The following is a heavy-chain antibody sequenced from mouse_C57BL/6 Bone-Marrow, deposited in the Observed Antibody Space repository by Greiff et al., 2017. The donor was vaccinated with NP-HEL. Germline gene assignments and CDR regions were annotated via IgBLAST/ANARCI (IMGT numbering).Heavy chain of an antibody. CDR1: GFTFSDYG. CDR3: ARLDYYGSSFAY. V-gene: IGHV5-15*04. CDR2: ISNLAYSI. J-gene: IGHJ3*01. D-gene: IGHD1-1*01. Sequence: EVMLVESGGGLVQPGGSLKLSCAASGFTFSDYGMAWVRQAPRQGPEWVAFISNLAYSIYYADTVTGRFTISRENAKNTLYLEMSSLRSEDTAMYYRARLDYYGSSFAYWGQGTLVTVSA.